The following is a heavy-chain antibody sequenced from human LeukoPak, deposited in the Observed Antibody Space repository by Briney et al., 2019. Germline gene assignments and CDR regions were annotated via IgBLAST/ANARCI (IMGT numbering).Heavy chain of an antibody. V-gene: IGHV1-2*02. Sequence: ASVKVSCKASGYTFTSYYMHWVRQAPGQGLEWTGWINPNSGGTNYAQKFQGRVTMTRDTSISTAYMELSRLRSDDTAVYYCARVEFGATRGGLDYWGQGTLVTVSS. D-gene: IGHD1-26*01. CDR2: INPNSGGT. CDR1: GYTFTSYY. J-gene: IGHJ4*02. CDR3: ARVEFGATRGGLDY.